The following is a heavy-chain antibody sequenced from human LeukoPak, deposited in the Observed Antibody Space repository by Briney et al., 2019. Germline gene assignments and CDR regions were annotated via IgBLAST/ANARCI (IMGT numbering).Heavy chain of an antibody. Sequence: GRSLRLSCAASGFTFSNYGMHWVRQAPGKGLEWVAVLSSDGNNKYSADSVKGRFTISRDNAKNTLYLQMNSLRADDTAVYYCARDSTVSDFDYWGQGTLVTVSS. V-gene: IGHV3-30*03. CDR3: ARDSTVSDFDY. CDR2: LSSDGNNK. CDR1: GFTFSNYG. D-gene: IGHD4-17*01. J-gene: IGHJ4*02.